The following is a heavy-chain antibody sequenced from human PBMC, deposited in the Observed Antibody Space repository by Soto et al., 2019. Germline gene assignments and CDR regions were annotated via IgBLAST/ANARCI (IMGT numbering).Heavy chain of an antibody. D-gene: IGHD2-15*01. CDR2: INAGNGNT. V-gene: IGHV1-3*01. Sequence: GASVKVSCKASGYTFTSYAMHWVRQAPGQRLEWMGWINAGNGNTKYSQKFQGRVTITRDTSASTAYMELSSLRPEDTAVYYCARMCSGGSCYGRYYYYGMDVWGQGTTVTVSS. CDR1: GYTFTSYA. CDR3: ARMCSGGSCYGRYYYYGMDV. J-gene: IGHJ6*02.